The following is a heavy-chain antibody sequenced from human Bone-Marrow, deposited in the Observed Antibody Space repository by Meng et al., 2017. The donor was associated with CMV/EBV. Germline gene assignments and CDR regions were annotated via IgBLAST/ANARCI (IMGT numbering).Heavy chain of an antibody. J-gene: IGHJ4*02. Sequence: VRLQDWGAGLVEPSESLSPTCGYDCAPFSGYWGRVRQPPGQGLEWSGEITHSGANNYNVSLKSRVTISIDTSKNQFFLKLSSVTATDTAVYYFAPGFRSWSGSYSSWGQGTLVTVSS. V-gene: IGHV4-34*01. CDR3: APGFRSWSGSYSS. D-gene: IGHD1-26*01. CDR1: CAPFSGY. CDR2: ITHSGAN.